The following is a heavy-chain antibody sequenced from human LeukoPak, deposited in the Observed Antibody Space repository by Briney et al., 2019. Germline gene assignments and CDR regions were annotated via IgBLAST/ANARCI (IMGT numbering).Heavy chain of an antibody. D-gene: IGHD3-22*01. J-gene: IGHJ4*02. V-gene: IGHV4-38-2*02. Sequence: SETLSLTCTVSGYSISSGYYWGWIRPPPGKGLEWIGSIYHSGSTYYNPSLKSRVTISVDTSKNQFSLKLSSVTAADTAVYYCARAYYYDSSGYYRRGYFDYWGQGTLVTVSS. CDR3: ARAYYYDSSGYYRRGYFDY. CDR1: GYSISSGYY. CDR2: IYHSGST.